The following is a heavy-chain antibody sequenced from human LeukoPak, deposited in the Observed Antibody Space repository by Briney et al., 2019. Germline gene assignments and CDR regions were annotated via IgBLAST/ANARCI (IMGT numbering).Heavy chain of an antibody. CDR3: TRSVRNGHIDY. Sequence: ASVKVSCKASGYTFTSYDINWVRQATGQGLEWMGWMNPNSGNTGYAQKFQGRVTMTRSTSISTAYMELSSLRFEDTAVYYCTRSVRNGHIDYWGQGTLVTVAS. D-gene: IGHD2-21*01. CDR2: MNPNSGNT. CDR1: GYTFTSYD. J-gene: IGHJ4*02. V-gene: IGHV1-8*01.